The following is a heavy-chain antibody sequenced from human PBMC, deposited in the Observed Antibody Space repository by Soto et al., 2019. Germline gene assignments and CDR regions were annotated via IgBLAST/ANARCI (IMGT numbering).Heavy chain of an antibody. D-gene: IGHD4-17*01. CDR1: GFSLTTRGVG. CDR2: IYWDYDT. J-gene: IGHJ5*02. V-gene: IGHV2-5*02. CDR3: AHRTSTVTWWFDP. Sequence: QITLKESGPTLVKPTQTLTLSCTFSGFSLTTRGVGVGWIRQPPGQSLEWLALIYWDYDTRYSPSLKSRLTLTKDTSKNQVVVTMTNIDPADTATNFCAHRTSTVTWWFDPWGQGTLVTVSS.